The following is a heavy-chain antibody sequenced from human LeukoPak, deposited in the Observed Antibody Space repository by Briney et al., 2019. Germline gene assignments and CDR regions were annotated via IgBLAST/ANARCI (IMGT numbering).Heavy chain of an antibody. Sequence: GGSLRLSCAASGFTFSSYSMNWVRQAPGKGLEWVSSISSSSSYIYYADSVKSRFTISRDNAKNSLYLQMNSLRAEDTAVYYCARDTYYYDSSGYPDWGQGTLVTVSS. J-gene: IGHJ4*02. D-gene: IGHD3-22*01. CDR1: GFTFSSYS. V-gene: IGHV3-21*01. CDR3: ARDTYYYDSSGYPD. CDR2: ISSSSSYI.